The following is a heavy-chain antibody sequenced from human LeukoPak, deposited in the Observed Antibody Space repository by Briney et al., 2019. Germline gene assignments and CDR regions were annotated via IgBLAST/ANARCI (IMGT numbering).Heavy chain of an antibody. J-gene: IGHJ3*02. CDR3: ATGEVTTGAFDI. Sequence: ASVKVSCKASGYTFTGYYMHWVRQAPGQGLEWMGWINPNSGGTIYAQKFQGRVTMTEDTSTDTAYMELSSLRSEDTAVYYCATGEVTTGAFDIWGQGTMVTVSS. CDR1: GYTFTGYY. D-gene: IGHD4-17*01. V-gene: IGHV1-2*02. CDR2: INPNSGGT.